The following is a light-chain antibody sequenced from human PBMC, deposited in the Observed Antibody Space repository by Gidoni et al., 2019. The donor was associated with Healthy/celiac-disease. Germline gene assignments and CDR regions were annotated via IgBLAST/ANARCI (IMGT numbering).Light chain of an antibody. CDR2: GAS. V-gene: IGKV3-20*01. J-gene: IGKJ1*01. Sequence: ELVLTQSPGTLSLSPGASATLSCRASQSVSSSYLAWYQQKPGQAPRLLIYGASSRATGIPDRFSGSGSGTDFTLTSSRLEPEDLAVYYCQQYGSSPGTFGQGTKVEIK. CDR3: QQYGSSPGT. CDR1: QSVSSSY.